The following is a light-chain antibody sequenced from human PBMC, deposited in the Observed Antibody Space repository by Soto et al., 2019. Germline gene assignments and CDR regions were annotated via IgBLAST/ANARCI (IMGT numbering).Light chain of an antibody. CDR3: SSYTSSSTLEV. V-gene: IGLV2-14*01. CDR1: SSDVGGYNY. CDR2: EVS. J-gene: IGLJ1*01. Sequence: QSVLTQPASVSGSPGQSITISCTGTSSDVGGYNYVSWYQQHPGKAPKLMIYEVSNRPSGVSNRFSGSKSGNTASLTISGLQAEYEADYYCSSYTSSSTLEVFGTGTKLTVL.